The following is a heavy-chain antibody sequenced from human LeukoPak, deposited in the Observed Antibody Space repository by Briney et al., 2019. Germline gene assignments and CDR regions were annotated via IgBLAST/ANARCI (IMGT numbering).Heavy chain of an antibody. Sequence: ASVKVSCKASGYTFTSYGISWVRQAPGQGLEWMGWISAYNGNTNYAQKLHGRVTMTTDTSTSTAYMELRSLRSDDTAVYYCARASGSYRKSYYGMDVWGQGTTVTVSS. CDR2: ISAYNGNT. CDR3: ARASGSYRKSYYGMDV. V-gene: IGHV1-18*01. D-gene: IGHD1-26*01. J-gene: IGHJ6*02. CDR1: GYTFTSYG.